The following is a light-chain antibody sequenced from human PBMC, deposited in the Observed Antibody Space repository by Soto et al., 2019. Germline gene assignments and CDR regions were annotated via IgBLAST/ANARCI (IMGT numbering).Light chain of an antibody. CDR3: SSYTSSSPWV. CDR2: EVS. Sequence: QSALTQPASVSGSPGQSITISCTGTSSDVGGYNYVSWYQQHPGKAPKLMIYEVSNRPSGVSNRFSGSKSGNTASLTISGLQAEDEADYYCSSYTSSSPWVFGGWTKLTVL. V-gene: IGLV2-14*01. J-gene: IGLJ3*02. CDR1: SSDVGGYNY.